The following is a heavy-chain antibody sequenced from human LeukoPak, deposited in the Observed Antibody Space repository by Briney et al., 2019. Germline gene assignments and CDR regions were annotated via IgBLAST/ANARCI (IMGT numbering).Heavy chain of an antibody. D-gene: IGHD3-22*01. Sequence: PSETLSLTCTVSGGSISSSSYYWGWIRQPPGKGLEWIGSIYYSGSTYYNPSLKSRVTISVDTSKNQFSLKLSSVTAADTAVYYCARARDSGYYKRLNYFDYWGQGTLVTVSS. CDR2: IYYSGST. V-gene: IGHV4-39*07. CDR3: ARARDSGYYKRLNYFDY. J-gene: IGHJ4*02. CDR1: GGSISSSSYY.